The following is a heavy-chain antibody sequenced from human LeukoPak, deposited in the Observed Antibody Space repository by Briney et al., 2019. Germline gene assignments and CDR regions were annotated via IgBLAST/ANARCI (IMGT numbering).Heavy chain of an antibody. Sequence: AAETLSLTCTVSGYSISSGYYGGWIRQPPGKGLEGFGSIYHSGSTYYNPSLKSRVTISVDTSKNQFSLKLSSVTAADTAVYYCARETLIAAAGTVRWFDPWGQGTLVTVSS. D-gene: IGHD6-13*01. CDR2: IYHSGST. V-gene: IGHV4-38-2*02. CDR3: ARETLIAAAGTVRWFDP. CDR1: GYSISSGYY. J-gene: IGHJ5*02.